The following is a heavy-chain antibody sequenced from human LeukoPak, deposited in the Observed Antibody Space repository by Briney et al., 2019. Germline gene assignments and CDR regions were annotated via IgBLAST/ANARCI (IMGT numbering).Heavy chain of an antibody. V-gene: IGHV3-21*01. D-gene: IGHD6-19*01. J-gene: IGHJ5*02. CDR2: ISSSSSYI. Sequence: GGSLRLSCAASGFTFSSYSMNWVRQAPGKGLEWVSSISSSSSYIYYADSVKGRFTISRDNAKNSLYLQMNSLRAEDTAVYYCARSIAVAGPDGRKAWFDPWGQGTLVTVSS. CDR3: ARSIAVAGPDGRKAWFDP. CDR1: GFTFSSYS.